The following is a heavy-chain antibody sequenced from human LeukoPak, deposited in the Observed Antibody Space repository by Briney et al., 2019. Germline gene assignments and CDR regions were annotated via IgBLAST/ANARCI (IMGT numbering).Heavy chain of an antibody. V-gene: IGHV3-7*01. CDR2: INQDGTGK. Sequence: HGGSLRLSCAASGFTFSSYWMSWVRQAPGTGLEWVASINQDGTGKYYVDSVKGRFTISRDNAKNSLYLQMNSLRAEDTAVYYCARDLIIWGQGTLVTVSS. J-gene: IGHJ4*02. D-gene: IGHD2/OR15-2a*01. CDR1: GFTFSSYW. CDR3: ARDLII.